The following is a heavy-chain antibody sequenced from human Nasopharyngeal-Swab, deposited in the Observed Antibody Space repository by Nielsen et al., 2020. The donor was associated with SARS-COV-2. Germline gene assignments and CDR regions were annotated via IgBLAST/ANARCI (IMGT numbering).Heavy chain of an antibody. D-gene: IGHD4-17*01. J-gene: IGHJ4*02. CDR3: AREGYGDYAYYFDN. CDR1: GFTFSDYY. V-gene: IGHV3-11*04. Sequence: GESLKISCAASGFTFSDYYMSWIRQAPGKGLEWVSYISSSGSTIYYADSVKGRFTISRDNAKNSLYLQMNSLRAEDTAVYYCAREGYGDYAYYFDNWGQGTLVTVSS. CDR2: ISSSGSTI.